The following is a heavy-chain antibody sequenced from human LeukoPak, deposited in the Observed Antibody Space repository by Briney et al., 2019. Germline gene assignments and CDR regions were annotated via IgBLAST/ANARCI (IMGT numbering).Heavy chain of an antibody. J-gene: IGHJ6*02. Sequence: RGESLKISCKGSGYSFTSYWISWVRQMPGKGLEWMGRIDPSDSYTNYSPSFQGQVTISADKSISTAYLQWSSLKASDTAMYYCARSEYSSSGGYYYGMDVWGQGTTVTVSS. D-gene: IGHD6-6*01. V-gene: IGHV5-10-1*04. CDR3: ARSEYSSSGGYYYGMDV. CDR1: GYSFTSYW. CDR2: IDPSDSYT.